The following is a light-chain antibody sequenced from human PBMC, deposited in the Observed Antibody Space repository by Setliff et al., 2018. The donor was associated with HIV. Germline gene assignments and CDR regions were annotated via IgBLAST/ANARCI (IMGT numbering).Light chain of an antibody. J-gene: IGLJ1*01. CDR1: SSNIGAGYD. CDR2: GNN. V-gene: IGLV1-40*01. Sequence: QSVLTQPPSVSGAPGQRVTISCTGSSSNIGAGYDVHWYQQLPGTAPKLLIYGNNNRPSGVPDRFSGSKSGTSAFLAITGLQAEDEADYYCQSYDSSLSGPFYVFGTGTKVTVL. CDR3: QSYDSSLSGPFYV.